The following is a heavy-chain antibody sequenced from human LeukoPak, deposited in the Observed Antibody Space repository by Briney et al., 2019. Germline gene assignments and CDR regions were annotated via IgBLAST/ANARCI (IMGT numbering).Heavy chain of an antibody. V-gene: IGHV1-69*05. Sequence: GASVKVSCKASGGTFSSYAISWVRQAPGQGLEWMGRIIPIFGTANYAQKFQGRVTITTDESTSTAYMELSSLRSEDTAVYYCARGGYYYDSSGLSGAFDIWGQGTMVTVSS. J-gene: IGHJ3*02. CDR2: IIPIFGTA. CDR3: ARGGYYYDSSGLSGAFDI. CDR1: GGTFSSYA. D-gene: IGHD3-22*01.